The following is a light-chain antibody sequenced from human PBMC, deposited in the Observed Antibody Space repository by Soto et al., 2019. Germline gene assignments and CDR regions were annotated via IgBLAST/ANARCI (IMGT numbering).Light chain of an antibody. CDR2: DVT. CDR3: SSYTGSTTLAV. J-gene: IGLJ2*01. V-gene: IGLV2-14*01. CDR1: SSDVGGYNY. Sequence: QSALTQPASVSGSPGQSITISCTGTSSDVGGYNYVSWYQQHPGKAPKLMIYDVTNRPSGVSNRFSGSRSGNTASLTISGLQAEDEAHYYCSSYTGSTTLAVFGGWTKLTVL.